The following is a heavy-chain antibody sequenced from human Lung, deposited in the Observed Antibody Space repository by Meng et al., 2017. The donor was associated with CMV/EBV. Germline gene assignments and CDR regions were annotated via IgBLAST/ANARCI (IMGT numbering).Heavy chain of an antibody. D-gene: IGHD2-2*02. CDR1: GGTFSTYA. CDR3: ARGYCSSNTCYTFGY. CDR2: IIPLVGFA. V-gene: IGHV1-69*04. Sequence: SVXVSCKASGGTFSTYAFSWVRQAPGQGLEWMGTIIPLVGFANYAQKFQGRVTIIADKSTSTAYMDLSSLRSEDTAIYYCARGYCSSNTCYTFGYWGQGTXVTVSS. J-gene: IGHJ4*02.